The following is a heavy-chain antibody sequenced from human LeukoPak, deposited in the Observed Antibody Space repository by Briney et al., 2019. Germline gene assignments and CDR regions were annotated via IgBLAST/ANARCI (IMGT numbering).Heavy chain of an antibody. CDR3: ATVAYYYDSSGRNAFDI. V-gene: IGHV1-18*01. CDR1: GYTFTNYG. D-gene: IGHD3-22*01. CDR2: ISAYNGNT. J-gene: IGHJ3*02. Sequence: ASVKVSCKASGYTFTNYGINWVRQAPGQGLEWMGWISAYNGNTNYAQKFQGRVTMTEDTSTDTAYMELSSLRSEDTAVYYCATVAYYYDSSGRNAFDIWGQGTMVTVSS.